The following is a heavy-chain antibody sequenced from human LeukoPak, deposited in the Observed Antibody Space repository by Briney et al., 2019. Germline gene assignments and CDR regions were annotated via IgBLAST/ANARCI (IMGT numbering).Heavy chain of an antibody. J-gene: IGHJ5*02. D-gene: IGHD3-10*01. CDR1: GFTFSRYS. CDR2: ISSSSSYI. Sequence: GGSLRLSCAASGFTFSRYSMNWVRQAPGKGLEWVSSISSSSSYIYYADSVKGRFTISRDNAKDSLYLEMNSLRAEDTAVYYCARGGQAGTGDLWGQGTLVTVSS. CDR3: ARGGQAGTGDL. V-gene: IGHV3-21*01.